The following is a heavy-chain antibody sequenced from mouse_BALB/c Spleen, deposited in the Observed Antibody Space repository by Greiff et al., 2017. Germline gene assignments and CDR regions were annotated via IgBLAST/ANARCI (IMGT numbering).Heavy chain of an antibody. CDR1: GFTFSSYA. J-gene: IGHJ4*01. Sequence: EVQLVESGGGLVKPGGSLKLSCAASGFTFSSYAMSWVRQSPEKRLEWVAEISSGGSYTYYPDTVTGRFTISRDNAKNTLYLEMSSLRSEDTAMYYCARDRYDDAGGYAMDYWGQGTSVTVSS. D-gene: IGHD2-14*01. V-gene: IGHV5-9-4*01. CDR3: ARDRYDDAGGYAMDY. CDR2: ISSGGSYT.